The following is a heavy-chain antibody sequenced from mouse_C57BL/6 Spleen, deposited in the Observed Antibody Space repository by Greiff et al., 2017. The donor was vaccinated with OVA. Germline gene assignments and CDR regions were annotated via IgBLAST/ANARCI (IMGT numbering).Heavy chain of an antibody. CDR2: IYPSDSET. Sequence: QVQLQQPGAELVRPGSSVKLSCKASGYTFTSYWMAWVKQRPGQGLEWIGNIYPSDSETHYNQKFKDKATLTVDKSSSTAYMQLSSLTSEDSAVYYCARVLGRYYAMDYWGQGTSVTVSS. J-gene: IGHJ4*01. V-gene: IGHV1-61*01. CDR1: GYTFTSYW. CDR3: ARVLGRYYAMDY. D-gene: IGHD4-1*01.